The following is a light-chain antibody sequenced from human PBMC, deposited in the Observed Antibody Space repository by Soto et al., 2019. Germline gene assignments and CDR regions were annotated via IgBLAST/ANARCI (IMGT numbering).Light chain of an antibody. V-gene: IGLV3-16*01. CDR3: LSADNSGSWV. Sequence: SYELTQPPSVSVSLGQMARITCSGKELPKKYAYWYQQKPGQFPVLLMYKDTERPSGIPERFSGSTSGTIVTLAISGVQAEDEADYYCLSADNSGSWVFGGGTKLTVL. CDR1: ELPKKY. CDR2: KDT. J-gene: IGLJ3*02.